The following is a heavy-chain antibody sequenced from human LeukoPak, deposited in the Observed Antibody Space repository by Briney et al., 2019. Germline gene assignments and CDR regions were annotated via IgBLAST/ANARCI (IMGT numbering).Heavy chain of an antibody. V-gene: IGHV3-53*01. Sequence: GGSLRLSCAASGFTVSSIHMVWVRQAPGKGLECVSVTYTGGNSYYADSVKGRFIISRDISKNTLYLQMNSLRAEDSALYYCAKAGYCSSTSCYRNHGMDVWGQGTTVTVFS. CDR1: GFTVSSIH. D-gene: IGHD2-2*02. CDR3: AKAGYCSSTSCYRNHGMDV. CDR2: TYTGGNS. J-gene: IGHJ6*02.